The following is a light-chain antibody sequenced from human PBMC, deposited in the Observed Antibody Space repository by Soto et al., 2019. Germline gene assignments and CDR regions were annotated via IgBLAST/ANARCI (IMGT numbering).Light chain of an antibody. J-gene: IGLJ1*01. CDR3: SSYTSISTGV. V-gene: IGLV2-14*01. Sequence: QSVLTQPASVSGSPGQSITISCTGTSSDVSGYNYVSWYQQHPGKAPKLMIYEVSNRPSGVSNRFSGSKSDNTASLTISGLQAEDEADYYCSSYTSISTGVFGTGTKLT. CDR2: EVS. CDR1: SSDVSGYNY.